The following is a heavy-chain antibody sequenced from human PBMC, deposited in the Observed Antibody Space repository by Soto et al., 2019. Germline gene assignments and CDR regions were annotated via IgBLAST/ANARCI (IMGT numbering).Heavy chain of an antibody. Sequence: GGSLRLSCAASGFTFSSYGMHWVRQAPGKGLEWVAVISYDGSNKYYADSVKGRFTISRDNSKNTLYLQMNSLRAEDTAVYYCAKDSCSGGSCYSPLARIYYYYGMDVWGQGTTVTVSS. CDR2: ISYDGSNK. CDR3: AKDSCSGGSCYSPLARIYYYYGMDV. J-gene: IGHJ6*02. V-gene: IGHV3-30*18. D-gene: IGHD2-15*01. CDR1: GFTFSSYG.